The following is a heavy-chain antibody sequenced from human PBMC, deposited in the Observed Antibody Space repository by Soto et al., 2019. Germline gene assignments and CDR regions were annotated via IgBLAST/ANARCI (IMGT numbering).Heavy chain of an antibody. CDR1: GGSISSSSYY. CDR2: IYYSGST. J-gene: IGHJ4*02. Sequence: PSETLSLTCTVSGGSISSSSYYWGWIRQPPGKGLEWIGSIYYSGSTYYNPSLKSRVTISVDTSKNQFSLKLSSVTAADTAVYYCARLPIVVVPAAMFVRSEVERTYYFDYWGQGTLVTVSS. CDR3: ARLPIVVVPAAMFVRSEVERTYYFDY. V-gene: IGHV4-39*01. D-gene: IGHD2-2*01.